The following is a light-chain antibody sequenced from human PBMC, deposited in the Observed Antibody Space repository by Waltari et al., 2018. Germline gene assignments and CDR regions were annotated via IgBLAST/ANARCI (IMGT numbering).Light chain of an antibody. Sequence: QSVLTQPPSASGTPGQRVTISCSGGTSNIGQTYVFWLQQLPGTAPKVLIFMNSARPSGVPDRFSGPTAGTSASLAISGPRSEDEADYYCAAWDASLHAWLFGGGTKLTVL. J-gene: IGLJ3*02. CDR3: AAWDASLHAWL. CDR2: MNS. V-gene: IGLV1-47*01. CDR1: TSNIGQTY.